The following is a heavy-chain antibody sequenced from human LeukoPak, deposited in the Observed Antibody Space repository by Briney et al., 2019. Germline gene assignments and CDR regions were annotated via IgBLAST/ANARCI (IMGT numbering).Heavy chain of an antibody. V-gene: IGHV1-2*06. CDR1: GYTFTGYY. Sequence: GASVKVSCKASGYTFTGYYMHWVRQAPGQGLEWMGRINPNSGGTNYAQKFQGRVTMTRDTSISTAYMELSRLRSDDTAVYYCAAYGSGSCYNYFDYWGQGTLVTVSS. D-gene: IGHD3-10*01. J-gene: IGHJ4*02. CDR3: AAYGSGSCYNYFDY. CDR2: INPNSGGT.